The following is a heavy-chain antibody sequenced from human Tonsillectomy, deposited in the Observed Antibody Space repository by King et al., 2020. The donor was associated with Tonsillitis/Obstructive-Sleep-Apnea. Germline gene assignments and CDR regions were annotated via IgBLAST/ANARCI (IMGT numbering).Heavy chain of an antibody. Sequence: QLQESGPGLVRPSGTLSLTCVVSGISISSNNWWSWVRQPPGKGLEWIGEIYHSGSTNYNSSLKSRVIISVDKSENQVSLKLTSLTAADTAVYFCARWDFDYTWGSHRSAFDVWGQGTTVTVSP. CDR3: ARWDFDYTWGSHRSAFDV. J-gene: IGHJ3*01. CDR2: IYHSGST. D-gene: IGHD3-16*02. CDR1: GISISSNNW. V-gene: IGHV4-4*02.